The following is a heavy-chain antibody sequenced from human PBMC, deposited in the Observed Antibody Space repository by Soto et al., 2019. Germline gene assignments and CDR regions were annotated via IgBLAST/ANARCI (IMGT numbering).Heavy chain of an antibody. CDR1: GFSLNASGAR. J-gene: IGHJ4*01. D-gene: IGHD5-18*01. Sequence: SGPTLVNPTQTLTLTCTLSGFSLNASGARVVWIRQPPGKALEWLALIYWDDGKRYSPSLKNRLTVTKDTLKNQVVLTMTNMDTADTGTYYCAHGEYSSDGWCFFDYW. CDR3: AHGEYSSDGWCFFDY. CDR2: IYWDDGK. V-gene: IGHV2-5*02.